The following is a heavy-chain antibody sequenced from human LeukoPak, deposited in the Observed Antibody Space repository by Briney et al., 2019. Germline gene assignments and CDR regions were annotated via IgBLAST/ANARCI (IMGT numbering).Heavy chain of an antibody. CDR3: ARTGDPYYYYYYMDV. Sequence: KPSETLSLTCTVSGGSISSHYWSWIRQPPGKGLEWIGYIYYSGSTNYNPSLKSRVTISVDTSKSQFSLKLSSVTAADTAVYYCARTGDPYYYYYYMDVWGKGTTVTVSS. J-gene: IGHJ6*03. V-gene: IGHV4-59*11. CDR1: GGSISSHY. D-gene: IGHD7-27*01. CDR2: IYYSGST.